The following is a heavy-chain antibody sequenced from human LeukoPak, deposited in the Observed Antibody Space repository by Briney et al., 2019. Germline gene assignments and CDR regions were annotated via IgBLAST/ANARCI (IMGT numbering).Heavy chain of an antibody. V-gene: IGHV3-7*01. J-gene: IGHJ4*02. Sequence: GGSLRLSCAASGFTFSSFWMSWVRQAPGKGLEWVASIKQDGSEKYYVDSVKGRFTISRDNAKNSLYLQMNSLRAEDTAVYYCARDRNTDFWSGYYTNYFDYWGQGTLVTVSS. D-gene: IGHD3-3*01. CDR2: IKQDGSEK. CDR3: ARDRNTDFWSGYYTNYFDY. CDR1: GFTFSSFW.